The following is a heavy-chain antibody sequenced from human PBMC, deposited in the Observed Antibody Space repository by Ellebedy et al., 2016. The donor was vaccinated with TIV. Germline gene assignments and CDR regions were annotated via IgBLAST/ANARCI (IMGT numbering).Heavy chain of an antibody. CDR2: INHSGST. Sequence: GSLRLXCAVYGGSFSGYYWSWIRQPPGKGLEWIGEINHSGSTNYNPSLKSRVTISVDTSKNQFSLKLSSVTAADTAVYYCARGRGLLWFGELLYAFDYWGQGTLVTVSS. CDR1: GGSFSGYY. D-gene: IGHD3-10*01. J-gene: IGHJ4*02. V-gene: IGHV4-34*01. CDR3: ARGRGLLWFGELLYAFDY.